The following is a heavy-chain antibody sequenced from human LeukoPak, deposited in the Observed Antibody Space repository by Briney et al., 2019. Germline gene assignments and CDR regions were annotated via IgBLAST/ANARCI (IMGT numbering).Heavy chain of an antibody. CDR2: IKQDGTEK. Sequence: EGSLRLSCAASGFTLSGYWMSWVRQAPGKGLEWVANIKQDGTEKYYVDSVKGRFTISRDNAKNSLYLQMNSLRAEDTAVYYCARDYGYGFDYWGQGTLVTVSS. CDR3: ARDYGYGFDY. D-gene: IGHD5-12*01. J-gene: IGHJ4*02. CDR1: GFTLSGYW. V-gene: IGHV3-7*03.